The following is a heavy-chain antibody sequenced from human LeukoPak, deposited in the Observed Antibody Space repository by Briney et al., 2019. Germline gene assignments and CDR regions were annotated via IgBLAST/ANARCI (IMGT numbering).Heavy chain of an antibody. V-gene: IGHV1-18*04. CDR3: ARLASKQVVDY. D-gene: IGHD2-15*01. Sequence: ASVTVSCTASGYTFTSYGISWVRQAPGQGLEWMGWISAYNGNTNYAQKLQGRVTMTTDTSTSTAYMELRSLRSDDTAVYYCARLASKQVVDYWGQGTLVTVSS. CDR1: GYTFTSYG. J-gene: IGHJ4*02. CDR2: ISAYNGNT.